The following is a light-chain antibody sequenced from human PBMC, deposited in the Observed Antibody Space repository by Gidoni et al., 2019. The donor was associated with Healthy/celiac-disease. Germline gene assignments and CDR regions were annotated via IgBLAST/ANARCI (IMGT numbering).Light chain of an antibody. CDR3: QQSSSTLSIT. CDR2: AAS. V-gene: IGKV1-39*01. J-gene: IGKJ5*01. CDR1: QRISSY. Sequence: DIQMTQSPSSLSASVGDRVTITCRASQRISSYLNWYPQKPWKAPKLLIYAASSLQSGVPSRFSGSGSGTDFTLTISSLQPEDFATYYCQQSSSTLSITFGQGTRLEIK.